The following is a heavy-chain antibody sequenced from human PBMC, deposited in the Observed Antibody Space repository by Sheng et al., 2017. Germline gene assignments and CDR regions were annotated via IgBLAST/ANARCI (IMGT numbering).Heavy chain of an antibody. CDR3: ARAGTVTTFFDP. J-gene: IGHJ5*02. Sequence: SGGGVVQPGRSLRLSCAASGFTFSSYAMHWVRQAPGKGLEWVAVISYDGSNKYYADSVKGRFTISRDNSKNTLYLQMNSLRAEDTAVYYCARAGTVTTFFDPWGQGTLVTVSS. CDR2: ISYDGSNK. D-gene: IGHD4-17*01. CDR1: GFTFSSYA. V-gene: IGHV3-30*04.